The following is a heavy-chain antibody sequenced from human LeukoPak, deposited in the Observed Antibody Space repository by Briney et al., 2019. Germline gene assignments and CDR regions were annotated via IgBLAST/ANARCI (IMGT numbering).Heavy chain of an antibody. V-gene: IGHV1-2*02. D-gene: IGHD6-6*01. CDR3: ARDMSGGSSSNDY. CDR2: INPNSGGI. Sequence: ASVKVSCKASGYTLTGYYMHWVRQAPGQGLEWMGWINPNSGGINYAQKFQGRVTMTRDTSISTAYMELSRLRSDDTAVYYCARDMSGGSSSNDYWGQGTLVTVSS. CDR1: GYTLTGYY. J-gene: IGHJ4*02.